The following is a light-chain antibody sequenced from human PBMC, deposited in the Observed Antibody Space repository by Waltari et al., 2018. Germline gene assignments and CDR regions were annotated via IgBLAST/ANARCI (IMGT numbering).Light chain of an antibody. CDR2: QDA. J-gene: IGLJ2*01. V-gene: IGLV3-1*01. CDR3: QAWDRSTVV. Sequence: SYQLTQPPSMSVSPGPTIRTPCSAELVGDKFVCWYQQKAGQSPVLVIHQDAKRPSGIPERFSGSNSGNTATLTISGTQALDEADYYCQAWDRSTVVFGGGTKLTVL. CDR1: LVGDKF.